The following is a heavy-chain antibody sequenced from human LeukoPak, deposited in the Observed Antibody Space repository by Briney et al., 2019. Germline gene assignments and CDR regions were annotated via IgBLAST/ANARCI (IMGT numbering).Heavy chain of an antibody. CDR2: IYISGST. CDR3: ARGGDYDVLTGYHYYFDY. J-gene: IGHJ4*02. V-gene: IGHV4-61*02. D-gene: IGHD3-9*01. CDR1: SGSISSGSSY. Sequence: SETLSLTCSVSSGSISSGSSYWNWIRQPAGKGLEWIGLIYISGSTHYNPSLKSRATISADTSKNQFSLNLSSVTAADTAVYFCARGGDYDVLTGYHYYFDYWGQGTLVTVSS.